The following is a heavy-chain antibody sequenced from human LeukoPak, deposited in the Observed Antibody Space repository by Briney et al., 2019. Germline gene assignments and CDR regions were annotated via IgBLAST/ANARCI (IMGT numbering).Heavy chain of an antibody. J-gene: IGHJ3*02. CDR3: ARGSKRFLKAFDI. Sequence: SETLSLTCTVSGGSISSYYWSWIRQPPGKGLEWLGYIYYSGSTNYNPSLKSRVTISVDTSKNQISLKLSSVTTADTAVYYCARGSKRFLKAFDIWSQGTMVTVSS. D-gene: IGHD3-3*01. CDR1: GGSISSYY. CDR2: IYYSGST. V-gene: IGHV4-59*01.